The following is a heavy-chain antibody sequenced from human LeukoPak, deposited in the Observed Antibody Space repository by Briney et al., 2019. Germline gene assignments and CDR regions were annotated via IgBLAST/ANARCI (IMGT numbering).Heavy chain of an antibody. V-gene: IGHV3-21*01. Sequence: TPGGSLRLSCAASGFTFSSYTMNWVRQAPGKGLECVSSISRSSSYIYYADSMKGRFTISRDNAKNSLDLQMHSLRAEDTAVYYCARGSTVVRGVSPAGDYWGQGTLVTVSS. D-gene: IGHD3-10*01. J-gene: IGHJ4*02. CDR1: GFTFSSYT. CDR3: ARGSTVVRGVSPAGDY. CDR2: ISRSSSYI.